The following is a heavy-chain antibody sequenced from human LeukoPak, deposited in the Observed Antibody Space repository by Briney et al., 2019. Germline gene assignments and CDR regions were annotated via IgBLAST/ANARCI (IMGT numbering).Heavy chain of an antibody. CDR1: GYTFTGYY. D-gene: IGHD3-10*01. Sequence: ASVKVSCKASGYTFTGYYMHWVRQAPGQGLEWMGWINPNSGGTNYAQKFQGRVTMTGDTSISTAYMELSRLRSDDTAVYYCARDMAWFGESGFDYWGQGTLVTVSS. CDR3: ARDMAWFGESGFDY. V-gene: IGHV1-2*02. J-gene: IGHJ4*02. CDR2: INPNSGGT.